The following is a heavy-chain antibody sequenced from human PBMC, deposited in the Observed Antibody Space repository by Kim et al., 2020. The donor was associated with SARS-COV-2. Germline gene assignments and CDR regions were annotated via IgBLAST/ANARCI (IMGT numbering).Heavy chain of an antibody. CDR1: GFTFSSYA. CDR2: ISGSGGST. V-gene: IGHV3-23*01. Sequence: GGSLRLSCAASGFTFSSYAMSWVRQAPGKGLEWVSAISGSGGSTYSADSVKVRFTISRDNSKNTLYLQMNSLRAEDTAGYYCSKRVITFAGVIVTAGDYWGQGTLVTVSS. CDR3: SKRVITFAGVIVTAGDY. D-gene: IGHD3-16*02. J-gene: IGHJ4*02.